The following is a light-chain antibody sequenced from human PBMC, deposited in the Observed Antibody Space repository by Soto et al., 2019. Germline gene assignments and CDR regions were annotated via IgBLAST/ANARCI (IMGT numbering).Light chain of an antibody. CDR3: QQYGSSPTT. CDR1: QSVGSSY. CDR2: GAS. V-gene: IGKV3-20*01. Sequence: EIVLTQSPGTLSLSPGERATLSCSASQSVGSSYLAWYQQKPGQAPRLLIYGASSRATGIPDRFSGSGSGTDFTLTISRLEPEDFAVYYCQQYGSSPTTFGQGTKV. J-gene: IGKJ1*01.